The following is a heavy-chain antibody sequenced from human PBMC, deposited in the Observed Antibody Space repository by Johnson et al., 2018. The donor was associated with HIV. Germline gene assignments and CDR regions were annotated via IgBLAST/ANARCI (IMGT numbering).Heavy chain of an antibody. CDR3: AKEQLLRAFDI. CDR1: GFTVSSNY. J-gene: IGHJ3*02. D-gene: IGHD2-15*01. V-gene: IGHV3-53*01. CDR2: IYSGGST. Sequence: VQLVESGGGLIQPGGSLRLSCAASGFTVSSNYMSWVRQAPGKGLEWVSVIYSGGSTYYADSVQGRFTISRDNSKNTLYLQMNSLRAEDTAVYYCAKEQLLRAFDIWGQGTMVTVSS.